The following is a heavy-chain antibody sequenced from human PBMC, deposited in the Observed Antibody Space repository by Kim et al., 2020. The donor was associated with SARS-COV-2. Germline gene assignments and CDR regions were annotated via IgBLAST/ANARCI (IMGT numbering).Heavy chain of an antibody. V-gene: IGHV4-59*01. J-gene: IGHJ6*02. Sequence: SRVTISVDTSKNQFSLKLSSVTAADTAVYYCARASTQGSSGWTYYYGMDVWGQGTTVTVSS. D-gene: IGHD6-19*01. CDR3: ARASTQGSSGWTYYYGMDV.